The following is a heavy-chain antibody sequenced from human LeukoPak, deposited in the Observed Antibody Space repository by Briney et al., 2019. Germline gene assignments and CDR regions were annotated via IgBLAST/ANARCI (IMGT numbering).Heavy chain of an antibody. CDR3: ARDSRSCRSSDCRGDAFDI. Sequence: PGGSLELSGGASGFTLGSYWMTWVGRAPGKGREWWPNIKEDGSKKYYVESVRGRFTIPRDNAENSLYLQMNSLRAEDTAVYYCARDSRSCRSSDCRGDAFDIWGQGTMVTVSS. CDR1: GFTLGSYW. CDR2: IKEDGSKK. V-gene: IGHV3-7*01. J-gene: IGHJ3*02. D-gene: IGHD6-25*01.